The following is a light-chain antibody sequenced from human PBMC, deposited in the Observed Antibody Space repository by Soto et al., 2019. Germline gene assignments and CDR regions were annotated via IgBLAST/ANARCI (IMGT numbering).Light chain of an antibody. Sequence: DVVLTQSPLSLPVTLGQPASISCRSSHGLVFSDGNTYLNRFQLRPGQSPRRLIYTVSNRDSGVPDRFTASGSATDFTLKISRVEAEDVGIYYCMQGTHWPPGTFGQGTRVEIK. CDR1: HGLVFSDGNTY. CDR2: TVS. J-gene: IGKJ1*01. CDR3: MQGTHWPPGT. V-gene: IGKV2-30*01.